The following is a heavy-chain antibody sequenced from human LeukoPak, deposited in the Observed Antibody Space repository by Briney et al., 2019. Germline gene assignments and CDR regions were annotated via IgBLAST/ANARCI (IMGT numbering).Heavy chain of an antibody. D-gene: IGHD3-10*01. CDR2: ISSRGAGT. Sequence: PGGSLTLSCAASGFTFSNYAMTWVRQAPGKGLGWVSTISSRGAGTYYADSVKGRFTISRDISKNTLYLQMNSLRVEDTALYYCAKSLHYYGSGSYLLDYWGQGTLVTVSS. V-gene: IGHV3-23*01. CDR1: GFTFSNYA. J-gene: IGHJ4*02. CDR3: AKSLHYYGSGSYLLDY.